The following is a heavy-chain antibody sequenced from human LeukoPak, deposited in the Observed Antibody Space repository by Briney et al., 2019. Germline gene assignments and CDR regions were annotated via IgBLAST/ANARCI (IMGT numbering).Heavy chain of an antibody. CDR1: GDSITNYF. V-gene: IGHV4-59*01. CDR2: IYYTGST. CDR3: VGGRVAYSAYYFDY. D-gene: IGHD2-15*01. Sequence: SETLSLTCTVSGDSITNYFWSWIRQPPGPGLEWIGYIYYTGSTKSKPSLKSRVTLSVDTSTTQFFLSLLSGTAAATAVYYFVGGRVAYSAYYFDYWGRGTLVTVSS. J-gene: IGHJ4*02.